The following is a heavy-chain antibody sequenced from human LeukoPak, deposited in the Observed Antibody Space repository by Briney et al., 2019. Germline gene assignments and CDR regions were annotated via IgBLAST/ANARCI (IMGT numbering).Heavy chain of an antibody. CDR1: GGTFSSYA. CDR2: IIPIFGTA. D-gene: IGHD4-17*01. V-gene: IGHV1-69*05. J-gene: IGHJ4*02. CDR3: ARGTTVTKY. Sequence: SVMVSCKASGGTFSSYAISWVRQAPGQGLEWMGGIIPIFGTANYAQKFQGRVTMTRNTSISTAYMELSSLRSEDTAVYYCARGTTVTKYWGQGTLVTVSS.